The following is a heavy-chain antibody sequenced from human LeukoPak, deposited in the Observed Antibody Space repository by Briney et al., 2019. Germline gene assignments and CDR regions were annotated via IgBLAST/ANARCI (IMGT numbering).Heavy chain of an antibody. D-gene: IGHD4-17*01. CDR2: IKQDGSEK. CDR1: GFTFSSYW. Sequence: GGSLRLSCAASGFTFSSYWMSWVRQAPGKGLEWVANIKQDGSEKYYVDSVKGRFTISRDNAKNSLYLQMNSLGAEDAAVYYCARALYGDYASFDYWGQGTLVTVSS. J-gene: IGHJ4*02. V-gene: IGHV3-7*01. CDR3: ARALYGDYASFDY.